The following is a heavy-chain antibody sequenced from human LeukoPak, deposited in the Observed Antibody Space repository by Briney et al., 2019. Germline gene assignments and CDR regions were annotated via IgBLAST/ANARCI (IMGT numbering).Heavy chain of an antibody. V-gene: IGHV4-34*01. CDR1: GGSFSGYY. Sequence: SETLSLTCAVYGGSFSGYYWSWIRQPPGKGLEWIGSIYYSGSTYYNPSLKSRVTISVDTSKNQFSLKLSSVTAADTAVYYCARLEWYFDLWGRGTLVTVSS. CDR2: IYYSGST. D-gene: IGHD5-24*01. J-gene: IGHJ2*01. CDR3: ARLEWYFDL.